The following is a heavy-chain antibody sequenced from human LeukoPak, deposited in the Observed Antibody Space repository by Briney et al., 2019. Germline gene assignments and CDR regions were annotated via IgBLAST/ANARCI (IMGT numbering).Heavy chain of an antibody. Sequence: GGSLRLSCAPSGFIFGAYVMSWVRQAPGKGLEWVAVISYDGSNKFYADSVKGRFTISRDQSKSTLYLQMNSLRAEDTAVYYCAPATAYSGGEGSAFDSWGQGTMVTVSS. CDR1: GFIFGAYV. J-gene: IGHJ3*02. D-gene: IGHD1-26*01. V-gene: IGHV3-30*03. CDR2: ISYDGSNK. CDR3: APATAYSGGEGSAFDS.